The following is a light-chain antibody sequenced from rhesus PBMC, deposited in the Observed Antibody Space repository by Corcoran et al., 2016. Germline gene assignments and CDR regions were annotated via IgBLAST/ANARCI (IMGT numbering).Light chain of an antibody. CDR3: GQGTNVPYS. J-gene: IGKJ2*01. Sequence: DIVMTQSPLSLPITPGQPASISCRSSQSLVHSNGKTYLTWYQQKPGQPPRRLIYQVYNRDAGVPERFNGSGAGTDFKLKISTVEAEDVGVYYCGQGTNVPYSFGQGPKWRSN. CDR1: QSLVHSNGKTY. CDR2: QVY. V-gene: IGKV2-62*02.